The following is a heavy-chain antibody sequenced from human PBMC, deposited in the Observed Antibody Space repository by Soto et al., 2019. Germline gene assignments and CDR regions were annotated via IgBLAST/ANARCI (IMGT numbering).Heavy chain of an antibody. D-gene: IGHD1-26*01. CDR3: ARSAYRGRSASSYYRWFDP. V-gene: IGHV1-18*01. Sequence: QVQLVQSGAEVKKPGASVKVSCKASGYSFTSYGISWVRQAPGQGLEWMGWISAYNGDTDYAQKLQGRVTMTTDTFTNKTYMEVRSLRSDVTALYYCARSAYRGRSASSYYRWFDPWGQGTLVTVSS. J-gene: IGHJ5*02. CDR1: GYSFTSYG. CDR2: ISAYNGDT.